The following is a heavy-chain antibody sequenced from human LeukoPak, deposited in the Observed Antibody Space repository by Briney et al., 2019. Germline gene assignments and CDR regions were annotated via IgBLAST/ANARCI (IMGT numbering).Heavy chain of an antibody. Sequence: SETLSLTCTVSGGSISSSSYYWSWIRQPPGKGLEWIGEINHSGSTNYNPSLKSRVTISVDTSKNQFSLKLSSVTAADTAVYYCARGRLNTMIVVVINRNWFDPWGQGTLVTVSS. J-gene: IGHJ5*02. V-gene: IGHV4-39*07. CDR1: GGSISSSSYY. D-gene: IGHD3-22*01. CDR2: INHSGST. CDR3: ARGRLNTMIVVVINRNWFDP.